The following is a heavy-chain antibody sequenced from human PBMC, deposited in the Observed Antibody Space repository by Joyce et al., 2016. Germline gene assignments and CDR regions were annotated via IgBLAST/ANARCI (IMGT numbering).Heavy chain of an antibody. Sequence: FSDSYMSWVRQAPGKGLEWISYISGNNWHANYADSVKGRFTISRDNAKNSLDLQINSLRVEDTAVYYCARRGKSNEAGAGFAWGQGTLVIVSS. CDR2: ISGNNWHA. CDR1: FSDSY. V-gene: IGHV3-11*06. D-gene: IGHD1-26*01. CDR3: ARRGKSNEAGAGFA. J-gene: IGHJ5*02.